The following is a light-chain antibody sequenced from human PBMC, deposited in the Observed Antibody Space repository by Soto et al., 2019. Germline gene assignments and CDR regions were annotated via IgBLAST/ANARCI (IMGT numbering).Light chain of an antibody. CDR2: RNN. CDR3: AAWDDSLSGFYV. Sequence: QSVLTQPPSASGTPGQRVTISCSGSSSNIGSNYVYWYQQLPGTAPKLLIYRNNQRPSGVPDRFSGSKSGTSASLAISGLRSEDEADYYCAAWDDSLSGFYVFETGTKVTVL. V-gene: IGLV1-47*01. J-gene: IGLJ1*01. CDR1: SSNIGSNY.